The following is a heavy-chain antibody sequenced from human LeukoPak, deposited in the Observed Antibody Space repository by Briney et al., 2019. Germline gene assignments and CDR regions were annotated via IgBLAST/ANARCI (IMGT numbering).Heavy chain of an antibody. J-gene: IGHJ4*02. CDR2: IKSKTNGGTT. CDR1: EFTFGNAW. V-gene: IGHV3-15*01. CDR3: TTENNCFDY. Sequence: GGSLRLSCAGSEFTFGNAWMSWVRQAPGKGLEWVGRIKSKTNGGTTDYAAHVKGRFTISRDDSKNTLYLQMNSLEIEDTAVYYCTTENNCFDYWGQGTLVTVSS.